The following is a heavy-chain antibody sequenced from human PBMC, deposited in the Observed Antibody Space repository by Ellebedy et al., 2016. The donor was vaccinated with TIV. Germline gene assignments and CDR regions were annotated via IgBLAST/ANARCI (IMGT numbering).Heavy chain of an antibody. CDR3: ARVWPYGSGPGASWFDP. CDR1: GGSISSYY. V-gene: IGHV4-59*01. Sequence: MPGGSLRLSCTVSGGSISSYYWSWIRQPPGKGLEWIGYIYYSGSTNYNPSLKSRVTISVDTSKNQFSLKLSSVTAADTAVYYCARVWPYGSGPGASWFDPWGQGTLVTVSS. CDR2: IYYSGST. J-gene: IGHJ5*02. D-gene: IGHD3-10*01.